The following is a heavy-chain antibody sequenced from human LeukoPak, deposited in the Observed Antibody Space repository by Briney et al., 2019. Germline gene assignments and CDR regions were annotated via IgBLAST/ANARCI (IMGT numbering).Heavy chain of an antibody. D-gene: IGHD3-22*01. V-gene: IGHV1-2*02. J-gene: IGHJ4*02. CDR3: ARDSGRITMIVVVARDFDY. CDR2: INPNSGGT. CDR1: GYTFTSYY. Sequence: ASVKVSCKASGYTFTSYYIHWVRQAPGQGLEWMGWINPNSGGTNYAQKFQGRVTMTRDMSISTAYMELSRLRSDDTAVYYCARDSGRITMIVVVARDFDYWGQGTLVTVSS.